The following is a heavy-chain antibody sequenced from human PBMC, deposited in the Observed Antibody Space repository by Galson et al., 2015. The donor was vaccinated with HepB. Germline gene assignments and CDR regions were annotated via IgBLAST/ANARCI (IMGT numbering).Heavy chain of an antibody. V-gene: IGHV3-15*01. CDR1: GFTFSNAW. CDR2: IKSKTDGGTT. J-gene: IGHJ4*02. Sequence: SLRLSCAASGFTFSNAWMSWVRQAPGKGLEWVGRIKSKTDGGTTDYAAPVKGRFTISRDDSKNTLYLQMNSLKTEDTAVYYCTTDVDTAMVVSDYWGQGTLVTVSS. D-gene: IGHD5-18*01. CDR3: TTDVDTAMVVSDY.